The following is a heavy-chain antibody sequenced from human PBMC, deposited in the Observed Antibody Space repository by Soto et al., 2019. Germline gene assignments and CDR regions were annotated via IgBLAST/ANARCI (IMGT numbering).Heavy chain of an antibody. J-gene: IGHJ4*02. V-gene: IGHV1-58*02. D-gene: IGHD3-22*01. CDR3: AANPYYYDSSGYYSDY. Sequence: SVKVSCKASGYTFTSAAMEWVRQARGQRLEWIGWIVVGSGNTNYAQKFQERVTITRDMSTSTAYMELSSLRSEDTAVYYCAANPYYYDSSGYYSDYWGQGTLVTVSS. CDR2: IVVGSGNT. CDR1: GYTFTSAA.